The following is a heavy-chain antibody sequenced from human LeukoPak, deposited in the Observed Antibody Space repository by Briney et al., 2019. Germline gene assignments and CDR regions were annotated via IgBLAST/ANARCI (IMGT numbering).Heavy chain of an antibody. J-gene: IGHJ6*02. CDR2: ISGGGVTT. D-gene: IGHD3-16*01. Sequence: GGSLRLSCVGSGFTSIAYALTWARQAPGKGLEWVSGISGGGVTTYYADSAKGRFTISRDNSKNTLYLQMNSLRADDTAIYYCARNQQLGGHSYYYYGMDVWGQGTTVAVSS. V-gene: IGHV3-23*01. CDR1: GFTSIAYA. CDR3: ARNQQLGGHSYYYYGMDV.